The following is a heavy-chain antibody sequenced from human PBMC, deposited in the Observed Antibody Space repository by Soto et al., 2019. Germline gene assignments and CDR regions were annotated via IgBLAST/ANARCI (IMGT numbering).Heavy chain of an antibody. D-gene: IGHD5-12*01. CDR1: GLTVSGKKY. V-gene: IGHV3-53*01. Sequence: DVQLVESGGGLIQPGGSLRLSCVASGLTVSGKKYMAWVRQAPGKGPEWVSGVYDLDGTYYADSVRGRFTTSRDISRTTGYRQMRDLRPEDTALYFCATWHLREHAYDIWGQGTMVTVSS. CDR2: VYDLDGT. CDR3: ATWHLREHAYDI. J-gene: IGHJ3*02.